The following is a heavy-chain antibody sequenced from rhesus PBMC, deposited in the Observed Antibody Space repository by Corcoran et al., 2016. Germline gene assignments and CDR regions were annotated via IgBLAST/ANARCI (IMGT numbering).Heavy chain of an antibody. V-gene: IGHV4-169*01. J-gene: IGHJ5-1*01. CDR3: VRHVGTFPDV. D-gene: IGHD1-1*01. Sequence: QLQLQESGPGLVEPSETLSVTCAVSGGSISSSYWSWIRQAPRKGLEWIGYIYGSGCRNKYNPALKSRVTLAGDTYKNQLSLKMSSVTAADTAVYYCVRHVGTFPDVWGPGVLVTVSS. CDR2: IYGSGCRN. CDR1: GGSISSSY.